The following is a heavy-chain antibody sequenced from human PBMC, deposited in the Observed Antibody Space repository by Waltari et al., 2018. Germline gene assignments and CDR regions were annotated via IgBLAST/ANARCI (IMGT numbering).Heavy chain of an antibody. CDR1: GYTFTGYS. CDR3: ARDLGATYYFDY. D-gene: IGHD1-26*01. Sequence: QVQLVQSGAEVKKPGASVKVSCKASGYTFTGYSMHWVRQSPGQGLEWMGRINPNSGGTNYAQKFQGRVTMTRDTSISTAYMELSRLRSDDTAVYYCARDLGATYYFDYWGQGTLVTVSS. J-gene: IGHJ4*02. V-gene: IGHV1-2*06. CDR2: INPNSGGT.